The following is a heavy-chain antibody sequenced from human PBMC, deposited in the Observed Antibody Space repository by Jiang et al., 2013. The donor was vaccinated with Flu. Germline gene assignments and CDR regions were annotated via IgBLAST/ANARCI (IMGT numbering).Heavy chain of an antibody. J-gene: IGHJ3*02. CDR3: AREYDYGDSDDAFDI. CDR2: ISSSSSYI. CDR1: S. Sequence: SMNWVRQAPGKGLEWVSSISSSSSYIYYADSVKGRFTISRDNAKNSLYLQMNSLRAEDTAVYYCAREYDYGDSDDAFDIWGQGTMVTVSS. D-gene: IGHD4-17*01. V-gene: IGHV3-21*01.